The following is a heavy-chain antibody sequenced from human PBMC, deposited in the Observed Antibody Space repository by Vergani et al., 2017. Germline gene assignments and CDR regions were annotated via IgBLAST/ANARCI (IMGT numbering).Heavy chain of an antibody. J-gene: IGHJ4*02. CDR3: ATVSHYYDSSGQTRRSLYFDY. CDR1: GYTLTELS. Sequence: QVQLVQSGAEVKKPGASVKVSCKVSGYTLTELSMHWVRQAPGKGLEWMGGFDPEDGETIYAQKFQGRVNMTEDTSTDTAYMELSSLRSEDTAVYYCATVSHYYDSSGQTRRSLYFDYWGQGTLVTVSS. CDR2: FDPEDGET. D-gene: IGHD3-22*01. V-gene: IGHV1-24*01.